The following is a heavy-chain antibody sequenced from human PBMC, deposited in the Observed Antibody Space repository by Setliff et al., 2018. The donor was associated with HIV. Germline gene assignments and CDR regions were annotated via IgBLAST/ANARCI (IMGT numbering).Heavy chain of an antibody. V-gene: IGHV1-2*02. CDR1: GYTFTGYY. Sequence: ASVKVSCKASGYTFTGYYMHWVRQAPGQGLEWMGWINPNSGGTTYAQKFQGRVTMTRDTSISTAYMELSRLRSDDTAVYYCAGDYYDSSGYIFFPGLPDYWGQGTLVTVSS. D-gene: IGHD3-22*01. CDR2: INPNSGGT. CDR3: AGDYYDSSGYIFFPGLPDY. J-gene: IGHJ4*02.